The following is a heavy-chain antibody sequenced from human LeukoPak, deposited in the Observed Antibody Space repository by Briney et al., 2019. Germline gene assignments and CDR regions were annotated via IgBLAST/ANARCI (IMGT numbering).Heavy chain of an antibody. CDR1: GFTFDDYA. J-gene: IGHJ5*02. CDR2: ISQSGGRST. Sequence: PGRSLRLSCAASGFTFDDYAMHWVRQAPGKGLEWVSFISQSGGRSTDYADSVKGRFTISRDNSKNTLYLQMNSLRAEDTAVYHCARDLGCSTTSCRYNWFDPWGQGTLVTVSS. V-gene: IGHV3-23*01. D-gene: IGHD2-2*01. CDR3: ARDLGCSTTSCRYNWFDP.